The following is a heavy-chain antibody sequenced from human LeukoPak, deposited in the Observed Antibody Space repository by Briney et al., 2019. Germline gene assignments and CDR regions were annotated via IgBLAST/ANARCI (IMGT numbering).Heavy chain of an antibody. J-gene: IGHJ3*02. V-gene: IGHV3-30-3*01. CDR3: AGGHCSSTSCYSDDAFDI. Sequence: GGSLRLSCAASGFTFSSYAMHWVRQAPGKGLEWVAVISYDGSNKYYADSVKGRFTISRDSSKNTLYLQMNSLRAEDTAVYYCAGGHCSSTSCYSDDAFDIWGQGTMVTVSS. CDR1: GFTFSSYA. D-gene: IGHD2-2*01. CDR2: ISYDGSNK.